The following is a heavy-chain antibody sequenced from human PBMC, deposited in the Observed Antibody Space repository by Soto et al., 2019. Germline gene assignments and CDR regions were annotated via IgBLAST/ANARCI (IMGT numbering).Heavy chain of an antibody. Sequence: KPSETLSLTCTVSGGSISSYYWSWIRQPPGKGLEWIGYIYYSGSTNYNPSLKSRVTISVDTSKNQFSLKLSSVTAADTAVYYCARDRGGDTAMAYYYYYGMDVWGQGTTVTVSS. J-gene: IGHJ6*02. V-gene: IGHV4-59*01. CDR3: ARDRGGDTAMAYYYYYGMDV. CDR1: GGSISSYY. CDR2: IYYSGST. D-gene: IGHD5-18*01.